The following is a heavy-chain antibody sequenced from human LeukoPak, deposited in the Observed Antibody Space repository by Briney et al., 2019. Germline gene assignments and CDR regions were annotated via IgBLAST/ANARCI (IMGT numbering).Heavy chain of an antibody. CDR3: AKNSRFGELFNDH. V-gene: IGHV3-7*03. J-gene: IGHJ4*02. Sequence: GGSLRLSCAASGFTFSSYWMSWVRQAPGKGLEWVANIKQDGSEKYYVDSVKGRFTISRDNAKNSPYLQMNSLRAEDTAVYYCAKNSRFGELFNDHWGQGTLVTVSS. D-gene: IGHD3-10*01. CDR1: GFTFSSYW. CDR2: IKQDGSEK.